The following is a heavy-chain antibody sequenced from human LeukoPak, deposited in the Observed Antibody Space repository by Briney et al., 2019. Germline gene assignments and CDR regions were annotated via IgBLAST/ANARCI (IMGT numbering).Heavy chain of an antibody. CDR1: GGSFSGYY. J-gene: IGHJ3*02. Sequence: PSETLSLTCAVSGGSFSGYYWSWVRQPPGKGLEWIGEINHSGSTNYNPSLKSRVTISVDTSKNQFSLKLSSVTAADTAVYYCARLLYYYDIWGQGTMVTVSS. D-gene: IGHD3-10*01. CDR2: INHSGST. V-gene: IGHV4-34*01. CDR3: ARLLYYYDI.